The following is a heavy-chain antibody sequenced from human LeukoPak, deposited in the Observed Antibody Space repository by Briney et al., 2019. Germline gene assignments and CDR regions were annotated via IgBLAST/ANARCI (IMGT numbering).Heavy chain of an antibody. CDR2: IIGRGGST. D-gene: IGHD6-19*01. CDR3: AKTTVGYSSGRYPGWPADC. Sequence: GGSLRLSCAASGFTFSSYAMSWVRQAPGKGLEWVSAIIGRGGSTYYADSVKGRFTISRDNSKNTVYLQMNSLTADDTAVYYCAKTTVGYSSGRYPGWPADCWGQGTLVTVSS. CDR1: GFTFSSYA. V-gene: IGHV3-23*01. J-gene: IGHJ4*02.